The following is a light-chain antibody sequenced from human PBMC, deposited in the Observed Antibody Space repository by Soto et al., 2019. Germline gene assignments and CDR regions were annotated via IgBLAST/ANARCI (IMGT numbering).Light chain of an antibody. Sequence: DIQMTQSPSTLSASVGDRVALTCRASQSISTWLAWYQQKPGEAPKLLIYKASSLDSGVPSRFSGSGSGTDFTLTISSLQPDDLATYYCQQYNIYPYTFGQGTKLEIK. V-gene: IGKV1-5*03. CDR2: KAS. CDR3: QQYNIYPYT. J-gene: IGKJ2*01. CDR1: QSISTW.